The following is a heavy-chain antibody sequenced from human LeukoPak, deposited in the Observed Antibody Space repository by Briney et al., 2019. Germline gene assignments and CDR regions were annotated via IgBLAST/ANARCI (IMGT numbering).Heavy chain of an antibody. Sequence: SETLSLTCAVYGGSFSGYYWSWIRQPPGKGLEWIGEINHSGSTNYNPSLKSRVTISVDTSKNQFSLKLSSVTAADTAVYYCSREDTATATGALDIWGQGTMVTVSS. V-gene: IGHV4-34*01. CDR2: INHSGST. J-gene: IGHJ3*02. CDR3: SREDTATATGALDI. CDR1: GGSFSGYY. D-gene: IGHD5-18*01.